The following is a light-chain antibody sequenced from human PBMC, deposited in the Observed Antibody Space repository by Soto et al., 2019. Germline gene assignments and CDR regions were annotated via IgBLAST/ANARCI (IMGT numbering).Light chain of an antibody. CDR2: EVN. V-gene: IGLV2-23*02. CDR1: SSDVGSYDG. CDR3: CSSVGGPNWV. Sequence: QSVLTQPASGSGAPGQSIAISCTGTSSDVGSYDGVSWYQQHPGKAPTLMTYEVNKRPSGVSNRFSVSKSGNTASLTISGLHAGDEADYYCCSSVGGPNWVFGGGTKLTVL. J-gene: IGLJ3*02.